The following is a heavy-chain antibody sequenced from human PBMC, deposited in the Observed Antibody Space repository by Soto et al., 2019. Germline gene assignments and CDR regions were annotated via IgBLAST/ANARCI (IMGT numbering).Heavy chain of an antibody. CDR2: IYYSGGT. D-gene: IGHD4-17*01. CDR1: GYSISSSNW. Sequence: QVQLQESGPGLVTPSDTLSHTCAVSGYSISSSNWWGWIRQPPGKGLEWIGYIYYSGGTYYNPSLKSRVTMSVDTSKNQFSLKLSSVTAVDTAVYCCTRKNGVLDAFDIWGQGTMVTVSS. CDR3: TRKNGVLDAFDI. V-gene: IGHV4-28*01. J-gene: IGHJ3*02.